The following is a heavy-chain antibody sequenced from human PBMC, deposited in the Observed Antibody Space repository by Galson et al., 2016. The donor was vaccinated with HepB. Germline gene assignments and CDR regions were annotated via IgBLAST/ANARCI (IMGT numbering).Heavy chain of an antibody. CDR3: ARDHLARRVAAAGLLDY. CDR1: GYTFIDYY. Sequence: SVKVSCKASGYTFIDYYVHWVRQAPGQRLAWVGWINPKSGGTKFAQKFQGRVTMTSRTSITTVYMELSRLTSDDTAVYFCARDHLARRVAAAGLLDYWGQGTLVAVSS. CDR2: INPKSGGT. D-gene: IGHD6-13*01. V-gene: IGHV1-2*02. J-gene: IGHJ4*02.